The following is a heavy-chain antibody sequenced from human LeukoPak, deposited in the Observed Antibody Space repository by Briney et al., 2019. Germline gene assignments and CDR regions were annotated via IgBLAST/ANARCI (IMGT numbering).Heavy chain of an antibody. CDR3: ARGASGWYGYYFDY. J-gene: IGHJ4*02. CDR2: IYTNGST. Sequence: SETLSLTCTVSGGSISTYYWTWIRQPAGKGLEWIGRIYTNGSTNYNPSLKSRVTMSVDTSKNQFSLKLSSVTAADTAVYYCARGASGWYGYYFDYWGQGTLVTVSS. V-gene: IGHV4-4*07. D-gene: IGHD6-19*01. CDR1: GGSISTYY.